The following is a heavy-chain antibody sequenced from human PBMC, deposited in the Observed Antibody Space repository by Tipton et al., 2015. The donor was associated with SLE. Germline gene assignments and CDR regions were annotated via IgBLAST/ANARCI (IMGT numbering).Heavy chain of an antibody. Sequence: LRLSCAASGFTFSSYGMHWVRQAPGKGLEWVAVIWYDGSNKYYADSVKGRFTISRDNSKNTLYLQMNSLRAEDTAVYYCARDAGIISAHVDVWGKGTTVTVSS. J-gene: IGHJ6*04. CDR3: ARDAGIISAHVDV. CDR1: GFTFSSYG. CDR2: IWYDGSNK. V-gene: IGHV3-33*01. D-gene: IGHD1-14*01.